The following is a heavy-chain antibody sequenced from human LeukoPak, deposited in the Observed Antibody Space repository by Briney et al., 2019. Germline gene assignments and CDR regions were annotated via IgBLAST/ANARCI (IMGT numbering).Heavy chain of an antibody. CDR3: AREVGAITYDAFDI. J-gene: IGHJ3*02. CDR2: INPNSGGT. D-gene: IGHD1-26*01. Sequence: ASVKVSCKASGGTFSSYTISWVRQAPGQGLEWMGWINPNSGGTNYAQKFQGRVTMTRDTSISTAYMELSRLRSDDTAVYYCAREVGAITYDAFDIWGQGTMVTVSS. CDR1: GGTFSSYT. V-gene: IGHV1-2*02.